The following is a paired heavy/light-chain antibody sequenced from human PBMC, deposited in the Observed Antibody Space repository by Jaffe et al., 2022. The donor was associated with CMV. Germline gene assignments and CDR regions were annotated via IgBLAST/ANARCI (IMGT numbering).Heavy chain of an antibody. CDR3: ARVKFGDTRAPSGLYYYYYMDV. Sequence: QVQLQQWGAGLLKPSETLSLTCAVYGGSFSGYYWSWIRQPPGKGLEWIGEINHSGSTNYNPSLKSRVTISVDTSKNQFSLKLSSVTAADTAVYYCARVKFGDTRAPSGLYYYYYMDVWGKGTTVTVSS. D-gene: IGHD3-10*01. V-gene: IGHV4-34*01. CDR1: GGSFSGYY. CDR2: INHSGST. J-gene: IGHJ6*03.
Light chain of an antibody. CDR3: GTWDSSLSAGRGV. Sequence: QSVLTQPPSVSAAPGQKVTISCSGSSSNIGNNYVSWYQQLPGTAPKLLIYDNNKRPSGIPDRFSGSKSGTSATLGITGLQTGDEADYYCGTWDSSLSAGRGVFGTGTKVTVL. V-gene: IGLV1-51*01. J-gene: IGLJ1*01. CDR1: SSNIGNNY. CDR2: DNN.